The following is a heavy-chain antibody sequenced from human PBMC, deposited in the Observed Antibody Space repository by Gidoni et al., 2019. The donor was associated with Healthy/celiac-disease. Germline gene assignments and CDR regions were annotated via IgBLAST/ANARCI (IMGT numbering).Heavy chain of an antibody. CDR3: AADESY. V-gene: IGHV1-58*02. CDR1: GFTFTSSA. Sequence: QMQLVQSGPEVKKPGTSVTVSCKASGFTFTSSAMLWVRQARGQRLEWIGWVVVGSGNTNYAQKYQERVTITRDMSTSTAYMELGSLRSEDTAVYYCAADESYWGQGTLVTVSS. CDR2: VVVGSGNT. J-gene: IGHJ4*02.